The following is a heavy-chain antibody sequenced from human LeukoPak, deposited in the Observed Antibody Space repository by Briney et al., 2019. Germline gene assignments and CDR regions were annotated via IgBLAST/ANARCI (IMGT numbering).Heavy chain of an antibody. V-gene: IGHV3-30*03. Sequence: GGSLRLSCAASGFTFSSHGMHWVRQAPGKGLEWEAVISYDGSNKYYADSVKGRFTISRDNSKNTLHVQMNSLRAEDTAVYYCAQSTSSSVVGDYWGQGTLVTVSS. CDR3: AQSTSSSVVGDY. D-gene: IGHD6-6*01. CDR2: ISYDGSNK. CDR1: GFTFSSHG. J-gene: IGHJ4*02.